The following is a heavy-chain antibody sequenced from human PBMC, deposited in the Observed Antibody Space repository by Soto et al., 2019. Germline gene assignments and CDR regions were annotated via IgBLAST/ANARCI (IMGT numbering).Heavy chain of an antibody. J-gene: IGHJ4*02. CDR1: GFTFSSYS. V-gene: IGHV3-48*02. Sequence: EVQLVESGGGLVQPGGSLRLSCAASGFTFSSYSMNWVRQAPGKGLEWISYISRSSSTIYYADSVKGRFTISRDNAKNSLYLQMNGLRDEDTAVYYCARGAAPGLFDYWGQGTLVTVSS. CDR3: ARGAAPGLFDY. D-gene: IGHD2-15*01. CDR2: ISRSSSTI.